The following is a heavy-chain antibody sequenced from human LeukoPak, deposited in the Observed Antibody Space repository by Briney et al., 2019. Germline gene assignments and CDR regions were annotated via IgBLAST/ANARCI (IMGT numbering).Heavy chain of an antibody. Sequence: GGSLRLSCAASGCTFSNYGMHWVRQAPGKGLEWVAVIWYDGSDKYHADSVKGRFTISRDNSKNTLYLQMNSLRVEDTAVYYCARPVVLGAYLRGAYYFDSWGQGTLVTVSS. CDR3: ARPVVLGAYLRGAYYFDS. CDR1: GCTFSNYG. V-gene: IGHV3-33*01. D-gene: IGHD3-16*01. CDR2: IWYDGSDK. J-gene: IGHJ4*02.